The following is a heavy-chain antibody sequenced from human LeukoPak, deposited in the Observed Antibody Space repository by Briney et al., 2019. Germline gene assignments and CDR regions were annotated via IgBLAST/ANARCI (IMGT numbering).Heavy chain of an antibody. CDR2: IGGRGTRT. CDR1: GFTFTTYG. V-gene: IGHV3-23*01. J-gene: IGHJ3*02. CDR3: AKVSLNMVNDAFDI. D-gene: IGHD4/OR15-4a*01. Sequence: GGSLRLSCSASGFTFTTYGMNWVRQAPGKGLEWVSGIGGRGTRTYYADSVKGRFTISRDNSKNTLYLQMNSLRAEDTAMYYCAKVSLNMVNDAFDIWGQGTMVSVSS.